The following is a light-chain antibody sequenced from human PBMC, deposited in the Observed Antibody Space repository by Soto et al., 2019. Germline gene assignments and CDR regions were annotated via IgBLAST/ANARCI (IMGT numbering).Light chain of an antibody. CDR2: GAS. CDR1: QSVSSSY. V-gene: IGKV3-20*01. J-gene: IGKJ1*01. Sequence: EIVLTQSPGTLSLSPGERATLSCRASQSVSSSYLAWYQQKPGQAPRLLIYGASSRATGIPDRFSGSGSRTDFTLTISRLEPEDFAVYYCQQYGSSGWTFGQGTKVEIK. CDR3: QQYGSSGWT.